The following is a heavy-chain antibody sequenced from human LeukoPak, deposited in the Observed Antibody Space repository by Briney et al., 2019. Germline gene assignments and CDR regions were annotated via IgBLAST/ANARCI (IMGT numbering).Heavy chain of an antibody. CDR2: MNPYNGDT. Sequence: ASVKVSCKASGYTFTNYDISWVRQAAGQGLEWMGRMNPYNGDTDFVQKFQGRLSITRNISISTAYMELSSLRSEDTAVYYCARAKNSIAARLVFAYWGQGTLVTVSS. V-gene: IGHV1-8*03. J-gene: IGHJ4*02. CDR3: ARAKNSIAARLVFAY. D-gene: IGHD6-6*01. CDR1: GYTFTNYD.